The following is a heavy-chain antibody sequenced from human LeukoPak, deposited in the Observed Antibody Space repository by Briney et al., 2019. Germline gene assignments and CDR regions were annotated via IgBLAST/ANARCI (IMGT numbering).Heavy chain of an antibody. Sequence: GGSLRLSCAASGFTFSSYAMSWVRQAPGRGLEWVSAISGSGGSTYYADSVKGRFTISRDNSKNTLYLQMNSLRAEDTAVYYCAKDRRKEGAAAKYDYWGQGTLVTVSS. CDR1: GFTFSSYA. D-gene: IGHD6-13*01. J-gene: IGHJ4*02. V-gene: IGHV3-23*01. CDR2: ISGSGGST. CDR3: AKDRRKEGAAAKYDY.